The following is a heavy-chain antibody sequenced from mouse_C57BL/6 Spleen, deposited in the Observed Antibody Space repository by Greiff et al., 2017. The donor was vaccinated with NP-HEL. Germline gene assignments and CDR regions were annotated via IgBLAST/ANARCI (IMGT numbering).Heavy chain of an antibody. Sequence: QVHVKQSGAELARPGASVKLSCKASGYTFTSYGISWVKQRTGQGLEWIGEIYPRSGNTYYNEKFKGKATLTADKSSSTAYMELRSLTSEDSAVYFCAIYYSNYFFDYWGQGTTLTVSS. CDR2: IYPRSGNT. CDR1: GYTFTSYG. J-gene: IGHJ2*01. CDR3: AIYYSNYFFDY. D-gene: IGHD2-5*01. V-gene: IGHV1-81*01.